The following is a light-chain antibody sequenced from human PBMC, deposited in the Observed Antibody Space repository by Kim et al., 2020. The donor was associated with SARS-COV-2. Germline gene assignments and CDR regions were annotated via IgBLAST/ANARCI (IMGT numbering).Light chain of an antibody. CDR3: QQNDAFPIT. V-gene: IGKV1-33*01. CDR1: QVIRKF. CDR2: DVS. J-gene: IGKJ5*01. Sequence: DILMTQSPSSLSASVGDRVTITCQATQVIRKFLNWYQQRPGKAPQLLIYDVSNLQTGVPSRFSGSGYGTEFTLTISSLQPEDFATYYCQQNDAFPITFGQGTRPEIK.